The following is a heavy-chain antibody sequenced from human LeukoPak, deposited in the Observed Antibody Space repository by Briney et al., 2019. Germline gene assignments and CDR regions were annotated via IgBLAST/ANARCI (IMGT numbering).Heavy chain of an antibody. J-gene: IGHJ4*02. Sequence: GRSLRLSCAASGFTFSSYGMHWVRQAPGKGLEWVAVISYDGSNKYYADSVKGRFTISRDNSKNTLYLQMNSLRAEDTAVYYCAKDSEQYFDWPYYFDYWGQGTLVTVSS. D-gene: IGHD3-9*01. CDR1: GFTFSSYG. CDR2: ISYDGSNK. CDR3: AKDSEQYFDWPYYFDY. V-gene: IGHV3-30*18.